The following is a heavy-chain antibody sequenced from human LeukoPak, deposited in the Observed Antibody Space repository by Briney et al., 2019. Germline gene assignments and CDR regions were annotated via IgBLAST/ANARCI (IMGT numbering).Heavy chain of an antibody. CDR1: GFTFSSYG. V-gene: IGHV3-30*02. J-gene: IGHJ6*03. D-gene: IGHD3-3*01. Sequence: GGSLRLSCAASGFTFSSYGMHWVRQAPGKGLEWVAFIRYDGSNKYYADSVKGRFTISRDNSKNTLYLLMNSLRAEDTAVYYCAKDEVFWSHYYYYMDVWGKGTTVTVSS. CDR2: IRYDGSNK. CDR3: AKDEVFWSHYYYYMDV.